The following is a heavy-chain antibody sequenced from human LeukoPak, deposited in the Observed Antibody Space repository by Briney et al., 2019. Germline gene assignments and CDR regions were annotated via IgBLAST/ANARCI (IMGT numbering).Heavy chain of an antibody. Sequence: ETLALTCTVSVGSISGSTYYWGWVRLPPGEGLEWIGSIYSGGSSYYRPSLKSRVTISVDTSRNQFSLKLGSVTAADTAVYYCATPSSGWHSFDYWGHGALVTVSS. D-gene: IGHD6-19*01. V-gene: IGHV4-39*01. CDR3: ATPSSGWHSFDY. CDR1: VGSISGSTYY. J-gene: IGHJ4*01. CDR2: IYSGGSS.